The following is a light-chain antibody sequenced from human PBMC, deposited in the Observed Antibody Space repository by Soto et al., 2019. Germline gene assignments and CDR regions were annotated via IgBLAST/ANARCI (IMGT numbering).Light chain of an antibody. CDR3: QQTYSSPRT. CDR2: AAS. CDR1: QTISSW. J-gene: IGKJ1*01. Sequence: IQMTQSPSTLSRSVGDRVTITCRASQTISSWLAWYQQKPGKAPNLLIYAASSLQTGVPSRFTGSGSGTDGTLTISNLKKEDGAVYYCQQTYSSPRTFGQGTKVDNK. V-gene: IGKV1-39*01.